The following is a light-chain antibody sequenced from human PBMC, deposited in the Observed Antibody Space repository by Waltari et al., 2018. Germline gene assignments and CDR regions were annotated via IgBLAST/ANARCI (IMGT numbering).Light chain of an antibody. J-gene: IGLJ3*02. Sequence: QSVLTQPPSVSAAPGQKVTISCSGSRSTIGNNFVSWYQQLPGTAPKLLIYENDKRPAGIPDRFSGSKSGTSATLAITGLQTGDEADYYCGTWHTTLSTGVFGGGTKLTVL. V-gene: IGLV1-51*02. CDR3: GTWHTTLSTGV. CDR2: END. CDR1: RSTIGNNF.